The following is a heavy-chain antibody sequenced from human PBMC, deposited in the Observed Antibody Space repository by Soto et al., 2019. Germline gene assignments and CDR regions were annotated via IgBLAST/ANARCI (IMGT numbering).Heavy chain of an antibody. J-gene: IGHJ4*02. CDR1: GYTFTHYA. V-gene: IGHV1-3*04. D-gene: IGHD6-19*01. CDR3: ARDGAVAGDTNFDY. Sequence: ASVKVSCKASGYTFTHYAMHWVRQAPGQRLEWMGWINTGNGNTKYSQKFQGRVTITTDTSASTAYMELSSLRSEDTAVYYCARDGAVAGDTNFDYWGQGTLVTVYS. CDR2: INTGNGNT.